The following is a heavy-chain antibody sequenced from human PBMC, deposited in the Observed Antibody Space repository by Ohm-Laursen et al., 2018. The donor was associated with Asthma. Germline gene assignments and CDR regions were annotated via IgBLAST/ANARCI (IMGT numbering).Heavy chain of an antibody. CDR1: RFTFGSFP. D-gene: IGHD5-24*01. CDR3: ARDGGKQFDAFDI. V-gene: IGHV3-30-3*01. Sequence: SLRLSCAASRFTFGSFPMHWVRQAPGKGLDWVAAISYDGSDKYYADSVKGRFTISRDNSKNRLYLQMNSLRAEDTAVYYCARDGGKQFDAFDIWGQGTMVTVSS. CDR2: ISYDGSDK. J-gene: IGHJ3*02.